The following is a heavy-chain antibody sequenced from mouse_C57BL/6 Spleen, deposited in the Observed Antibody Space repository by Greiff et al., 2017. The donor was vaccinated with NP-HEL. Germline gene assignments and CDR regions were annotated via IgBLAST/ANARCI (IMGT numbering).Heavy chain of an antibody. D-gene: IGHD1-1*01. Sequence: EVQLQQSGPELVKPGASVKISCKASGYSFTGYYMNWVKQSPEKSLEWIGEINPSTGGTTYNQKFKATATLTVDKSSSTAYMQLKSLTSEDSAVYYCARYYGSSYWFAYWGQGTLVTVSA. J-gene: IGHJ3*01. CDR2: INPSTGGT. V-gene: IGHV1-42*01. CDR3: ARYYGSSYWFAY. CDR1: GYSFTGYY.